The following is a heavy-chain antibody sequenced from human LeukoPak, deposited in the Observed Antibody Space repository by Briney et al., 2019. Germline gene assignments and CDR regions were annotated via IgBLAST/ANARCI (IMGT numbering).Heavy chain of an antibody. J-gene: IGHJ6*02. CDR3: ARAPTPGQWLPLGYYYYYYGMDV. Sequence: GASVKVSCKASGYTFTSYDINWVRQATGQGLEWMGWMNPNSGNTGYAQKFQGGVTMTRNTSISTAYMELSSLRSEDTAVYYCARAPTPGQWLPLGYYYYYYGMDVWGQGTTVTVSS. D-gene: IGHD6-19*01. CDR1: GYTFTSYD. V-gene: IGHV1-8*01. CDR2: MNPNSGNT.